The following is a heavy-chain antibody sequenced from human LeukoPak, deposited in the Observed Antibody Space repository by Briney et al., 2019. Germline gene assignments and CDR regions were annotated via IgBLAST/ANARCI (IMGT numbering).Heavy chain of an antibody. CDR1: GGSVSSYY. J-gene: IGHJ5*02. D-gene: IGHD4-17*01. Sequence: SETLSLTCTVSGGSVSSYYWSWIRQPPGKGLEWIGYIYYSGSTNYNPSLKSRVTISVDTSKNPFSLKLSSVTAADTAVYYCARSTVTTYSRAPFDPWGQGTLVTVSS. V-gene: IGHV4-59*02. CDR3: ARSTVTTYSRAPFDP. CDR2: IYYSGST.